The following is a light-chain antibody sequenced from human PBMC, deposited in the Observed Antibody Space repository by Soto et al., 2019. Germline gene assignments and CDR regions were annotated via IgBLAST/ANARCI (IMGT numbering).Light chain of an antibody. J-gene: IGKJ3*01. CDR3: QQYYSTPLIT. CDR2: WVS. V-gene: IGKV4-1*01. CDR1: QSVLYSSNNKNY. Sequence: DIVMTQSPDSLAVSLGERATINCKSSQSVLYSSNNKNYLAWYQQKPGQPPKLLIYWVSTRESGVPDRFSGSGSGTDFTLTISSLQAEDVAVYYCQQYYSTPLITFGPGTKVDIK.